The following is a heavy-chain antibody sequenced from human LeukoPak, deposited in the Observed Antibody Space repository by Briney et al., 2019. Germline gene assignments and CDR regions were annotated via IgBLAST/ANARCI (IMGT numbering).Heavy chain of an antibody. CDR2: INPNTGGT. V-gene: IGHV1-2*06. D-gene: IGHD4-17*01. J-gene: IGHJ4*02. CDR1: GYIFTAYY. Sequence: GASVKVSCKASGYIFTAYYLHWVRQALGQGLEWMGRINPNTGGTDYAQKFQGRVTMTRDTSISTAYMEVSRLTSDDAAVYFCAISRDYGDYYFDSWGQGTLVTVSS. CDR3: AISRDYGDYYFDS.